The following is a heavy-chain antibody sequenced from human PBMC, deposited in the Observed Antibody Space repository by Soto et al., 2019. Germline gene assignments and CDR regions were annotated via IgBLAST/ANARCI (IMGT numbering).Heavy chain of an antibody. J-gene: IGHJ4*02. CDR3: ATLDSYGSFDF. V-gene: IGHV3-23*01. Sequence: XVSLRLSCAASGFSFRTYAMSWVRQAPGKGLDWVSAMSGTSGNTYYADSVKGRFTISRDNSKNTLFLQMSSLRAEDTAVYYCATLDSYGSFDFWGQGALVTVSS. CDR2: MSGTSGNT. D-gene: IGHD5-18*01. CDR1: GFSFRTYA.